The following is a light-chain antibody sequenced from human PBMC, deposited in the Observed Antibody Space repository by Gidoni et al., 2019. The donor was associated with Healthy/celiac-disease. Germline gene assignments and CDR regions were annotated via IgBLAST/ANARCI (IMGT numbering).Light chain of an antibody. CDR3: SSYTSSGTWV. V-gene: IGLV2-14*03. Sequence: QSALTQPASVSGSPGQSITISCTGTSSDIGAYNYVSWYQQHPDKAPKLMIYDVSNRPSGVSNRFSGSKSGNTASLTISGLQAEDEADYYCSSYTSSGTWVFGGGTKLTVL. CDR2: DVS. CDR1: SSDIGAYNY. J-gene: IGLJ3*02.